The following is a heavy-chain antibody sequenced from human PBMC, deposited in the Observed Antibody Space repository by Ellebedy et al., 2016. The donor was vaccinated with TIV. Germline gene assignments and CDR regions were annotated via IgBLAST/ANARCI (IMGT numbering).Heavy chain of an antibody. CDR2: ISTGGDTT. CDR3: AKLSGVLSWYADY. Sequence: PGGSLRPSCAAPGFTFGCCSTGWVRQPPGKVMVWVSVISTGGDTTYADSVKGRFTISRNNSKRTLYLQMNSLRADDTAIYYCAKLSGVLSWYADYWGLGARVTVSS. J-gene: IGHJ4*02. CDR1: GFTFGCCS. D-gene: IGHD6-13*01. V-gene: IGHV3-23*01.